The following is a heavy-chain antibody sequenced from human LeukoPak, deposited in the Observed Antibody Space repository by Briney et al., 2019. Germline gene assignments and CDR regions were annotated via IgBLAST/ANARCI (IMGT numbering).Heavy chain of an antibody. V-gene: IGHV4-30-4*01. D-gene: IGHD4-23*01. Sequence: SETLSLTCTVSGGSISSGDYYWSWIRQPPGKGLEWIGYIYYSGSTYYNPSLKSRVTISVGTSKNQFSLKLSSVTAADTAVYYCARTTVVTLVDYWGQGTLVTVSS. J-gene: IGHJ4*02. CDR3: ARTTVVTLVDY. CDR1: GGSISSGDYY. CDR2: IYYSGST.